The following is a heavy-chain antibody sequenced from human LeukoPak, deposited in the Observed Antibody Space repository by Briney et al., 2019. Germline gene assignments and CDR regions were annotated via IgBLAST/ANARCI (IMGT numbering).Heavy chain of an antibody. Sequence: GESLQISCQGSGYSFNNYWIGWVRPMPGKGLEWMGLIYPGDSDIRYNPSFQGQVTISADKSLSTAFLQCSSLKPSDTAIYYCASHMAHSYGWGSYPPLDSGGQGTLVTVSS. D-gene: IGHD3-10*01. J-gene: IGHJ4*02. CDR2: IYPGDSDI. V-gene: IGHV5-51*01. CDR3: ASHMAHSYGWGSYPPLDS. CDR1: GYSFNNYW.